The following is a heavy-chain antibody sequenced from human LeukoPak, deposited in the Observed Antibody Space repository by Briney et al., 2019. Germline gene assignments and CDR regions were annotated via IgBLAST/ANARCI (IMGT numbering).Heavy chain of an antibody. CDR1: GFTFSRYA. J-gene: IGHJ4*02. CDR3: AREGGYCSSTTCYFDS. V-gene: IGHV3-30-3*01. Sequence: GGSLRLSCAASGFTFSRYAIHWVRQAPGKGLEWVAVISYDGSKESYADSVKGRFTVSRDNSKNTLYLQMNSPRAEDTAVYYCAREGGYCSSTTCYFDSWGQGTLVTVSS. D-gene: IGHD2-2*01. CDR2: ISYDGSKE.